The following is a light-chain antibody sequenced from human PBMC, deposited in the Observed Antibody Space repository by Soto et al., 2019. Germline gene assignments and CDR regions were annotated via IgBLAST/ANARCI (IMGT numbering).Light chain of an antibody. J-gene: IGKJ1*01. Sequence: DIKMTQSPSSLSASVGGRVTITCRASQRLSYWLAWYQQKPGKPPNLLIYKASTLGSGVPSRFSGTGSGTVFPLTIGSLKPDDFATNYYQQYHSYWTFGHGTKVDIK. CDR2: KAS. V-gene: IGKV1-5*03. CDR1: QRLSYW. CDR3: QQYHSYWT.